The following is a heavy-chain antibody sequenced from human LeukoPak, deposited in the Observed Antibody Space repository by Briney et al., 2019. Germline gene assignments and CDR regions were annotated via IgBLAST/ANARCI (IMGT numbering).Heavy chain of an antibody. J-gene: IGHJ4*02. V-gene: IGHV3-33*01. Sequence: GRSLRLSCAASGFTFSSYGMHWVRQAPGKGLEWVAVIWYDGSNKYYADSVKGRFTISRDNSKNTQYLQMNSQRAEDTAVYYCASDYGDYGDYWGQGTLVTVSS. CDR1: GFTFSSYG. CDR3: ASDYGDYGDY. D-gene: IGHD4-17*01. CDR2: IWYDGSNK.